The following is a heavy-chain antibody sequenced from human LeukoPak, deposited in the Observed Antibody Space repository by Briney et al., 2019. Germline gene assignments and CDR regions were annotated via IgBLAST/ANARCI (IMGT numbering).Heavy chain of an antibody. Sequence: PGGSLRLSCVASGFTFSSYWMHWIRQPPGKGLEWIGEINHSGSTNYNPSLKSRVTISVDTSKNQFSLKLSSVTAADTAVYYCARQGYDFWSGYYLNALDYWGQGTLVTVSS. V-gene: IGHV4-34*01. CDR1: GFTFSSYW. D-gene: IGHD3-3*01. J-gene: IGHJ4*02. CDR3: ARQGYDFWSGYYLNALDY. CDR2: INHSGST.